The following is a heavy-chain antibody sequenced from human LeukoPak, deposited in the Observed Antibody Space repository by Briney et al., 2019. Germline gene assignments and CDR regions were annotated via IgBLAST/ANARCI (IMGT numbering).Heavy chain of an antibody. CDR1: GFTFSSYE. J-gene: IGHJ6*02. Sequence: GGSLRLSCAASGFTFSSYEMNWVRQAPGKGLEWVSYISSSGSTIYYADSVKGRFTISRDNAKNSLYLQMNSLRAEDTAVYYCAGVHAMAYYYGMDVWGQGTTVTVSS. CDR3: AGVHAMAYYYGMDV. V-gene: IGHV3-48*03. D-gene: IGHD5-24*01. CDR2: ISSSGSTI.